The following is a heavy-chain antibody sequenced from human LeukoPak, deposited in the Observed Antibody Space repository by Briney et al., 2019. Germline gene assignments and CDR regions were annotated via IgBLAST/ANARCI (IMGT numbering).Heavy chain of an antibody. J-gene: IGHJ3*02. CDR1: GFTFSSYA. CDR2: ISGSGGST. Sequence: PGGSLRLSCAASGFTFSSYAMSWVRQAPGKGLEWVSAISGSGGSTYYADSVKGRFTISRDNSKSTLYLQMNSLRAEDTAVYYCAKGYDFWSGHYHDDAFDIWGQGTMVTVSS. V-gene: IGHV3-23*01. CDR3: AKGYDFWSGHYHDDAFDI. D-gene: IGHD3-3*01.